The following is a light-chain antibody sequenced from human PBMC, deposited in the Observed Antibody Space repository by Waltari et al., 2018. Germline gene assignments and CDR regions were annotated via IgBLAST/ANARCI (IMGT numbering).Light chain of an antibody. J-gene: IGKJ3*01. CDR2: AAS. V-gene: IGKV1-39*01. CDR3: QQTYSSPLT. Sequence: DIQMTQSPSSLSASVGDRVTIACRTSQYIARYLNWYQQKPGKAPKLLIYAASILQSGVPSRFSGSGSGTDFSLTISSLQPEDYATYYCQQTYSSPLTFGPGTKVDIQ. CDR1: QYIARY.